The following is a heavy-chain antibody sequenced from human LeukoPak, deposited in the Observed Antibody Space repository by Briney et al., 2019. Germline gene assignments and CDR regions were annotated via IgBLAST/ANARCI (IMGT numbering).Heavy chain of an antibody. Sequence: REASVKVSCKASGGTFSSYAISWVRQAPGQGLEWMGGIIPIFGTANYAQKFQGRVTITADKSTSTAYMELSSLRSEDTAVYYCARGGIVGAIRLDIWGQGTMVTVSS. CDR1: GGTFSSYA. J-gene: IGHJ3*02. D-gene: IGHD1-26*01. V-gene: IGHV1-69*06. CDR3: ARGGIVGAIRLDI. CDR2: IIPIFGTA.